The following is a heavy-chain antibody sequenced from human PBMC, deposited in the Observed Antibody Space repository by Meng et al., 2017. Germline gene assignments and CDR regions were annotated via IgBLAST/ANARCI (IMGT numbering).Heavy chain of an antibody. CDR1: GFHLSSYA. D-gene: IGHD3-16*02. CDR3: AKGWGVIWAEYFQH. Sequence: VECGGGLVQPWGSLRLSVAVSGFHLSSYAMSWVRQAPGKGLEWVSAISGSGGSTYYADSVKGRFTISRDNSKNTLYLQMNSLRAEDTAVYYCAKGWGVIWAEYFQHWGQGTLVTVSS. J-gene: IGHJ1*01. V-gene: IGHV3-23*04. CDR2: ISGSGGST.